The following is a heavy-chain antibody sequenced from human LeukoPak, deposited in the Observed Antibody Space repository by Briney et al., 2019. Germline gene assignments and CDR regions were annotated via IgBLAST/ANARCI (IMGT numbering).Heavy chain of an antibody. D-gene: IGHD3-10*01. J-gene: IGHJ6*04. CDR3: VRGKANYGSGSDV. CDR1: GFTFSSYE. CDR2: ISSSSSYI. Sequence: GGSLRLSCAASGFTFSSYEMNWVRQAPGKGLEWVSSISSSSSYIYYADSVKGRFTISRDNARNSLYLQMNSLRAEDTAVYYCVRGKANYGSGSDVWGKGPRSPSPQ. V-gene: IGHV3-21*01.